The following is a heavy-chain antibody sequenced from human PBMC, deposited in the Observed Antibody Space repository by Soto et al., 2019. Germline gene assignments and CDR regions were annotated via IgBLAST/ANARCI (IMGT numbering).Heavy chain of an antibody. CDR1: GYNFSNSW. Sequence: EVQLVRSGGEVKKPGESLKISCKGFGYNFSNSWIAWVRQMPGKGLEWMGIIYPGDSDTRYSPSFQGQVTISADKSISTAYLQWTSLKASDNAMYYCARFDSGLWLRMDQWGQGSLVTVSA. D-gene: IGHD3-9*01. J-gene: IGHJ4*02. V-gene: IGHV5-51*01. CDR2: IYPGDSDT. CDR3: ARFDSGLWLRMDQ.